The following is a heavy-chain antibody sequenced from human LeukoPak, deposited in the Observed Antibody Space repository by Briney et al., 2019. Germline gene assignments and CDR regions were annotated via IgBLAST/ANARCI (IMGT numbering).Heavy chain of an antibody. V-gene: IGHV1-18*01. D-gene: IGHD3-3*01. J-gene: IGHJ5*02. CDR2: ISPYNGKT. CDR3: ARDFSSGSDCFDP. CDR1: GYTYINYG. Sequence: ASLKVSCKASGYTYINYGISWVRRAPGQGLEWMGWISPYNGKTNFAQKFQGRVTMTTDTSTSTAYMELRSLRSDDTAVYYCARDFSSGSDCFDPWGQGTLVTVSS.